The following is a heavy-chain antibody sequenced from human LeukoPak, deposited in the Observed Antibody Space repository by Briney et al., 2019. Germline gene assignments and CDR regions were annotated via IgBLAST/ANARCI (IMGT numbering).Heavy chain of an antibody. CDR3: ARAQYCSSTSCYEWLRQYYYYYGMDV. D-gene: IGHD2-2*01. J-gene: IGHJ6*02. CDR2: ISAYNGNT. CDR1: GYTFTSYG. V-gene: IGHV1-18*01. Sequence: GASVKVSCKASGYTFTSYGISWVRQAPGQGLEWMGWISAYNGNTNYAQKLQGRVTMTTDTSTSTAYMELRSLRSDDTAVYYCARAQYCSSTSCYEWLRQYYYYYGMDVWGQGTTVTVSS.